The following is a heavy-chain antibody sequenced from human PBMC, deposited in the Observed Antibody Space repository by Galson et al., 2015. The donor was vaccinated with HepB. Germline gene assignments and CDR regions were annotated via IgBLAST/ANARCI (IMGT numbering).Heavy chain of an antibody. D-gene: IGHD3-10*01. V-gene: IGHV3-23*01. J-gene: IGHJ4*02. CDR3: AKYPFPRVRGVNDY. CDR2: ISGSGGST. Sequence: SLRLSCAASGFTFSSYAMSWVRQAPGKGLEWVSAISGSGGSTYYADSVKGRFTISRDNSKNTLYLQMNGLRAEDTAVYYCAKYPFPRVRGVNDYWGQGTLVTVSS. CDR1: GFTFSSYA.